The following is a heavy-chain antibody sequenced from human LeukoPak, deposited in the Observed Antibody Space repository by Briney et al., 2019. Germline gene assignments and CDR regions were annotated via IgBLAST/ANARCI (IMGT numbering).Heavy chain of an antibody. Sequence: SVKVSCKASGRTFSSYAISWVRQAPGQGLEWMGRIIPIFGIANYAQKFQGRVTITADKSTSTAYMELSSLRSEDTAVYYCASPLEGAPLGYWGQGTLVTVSS. CDR1: GRTFSSYA. V-gene: IGHV1-69*04. D-gene: IGHD1-26*01. CDR3: ASPLEGAPLGY. J-gene: IGHJ4*02. CDR2: IIPIFGIA.